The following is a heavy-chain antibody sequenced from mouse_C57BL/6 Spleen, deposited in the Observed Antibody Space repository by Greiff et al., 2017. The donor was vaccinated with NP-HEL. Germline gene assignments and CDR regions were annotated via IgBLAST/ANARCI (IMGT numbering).Heavy chain of an antibody. J-gene: IGHJ3*01. CDR3: ARGPYYYGSSLFAY. D-gene: IGHD1-1*01. Sequence: QVQLKQSGAELAKPGASVKLSCKASGYTFTSSWMHWVKQRPGQGLEWIGYINPSRGYTKYNQKFTAKATLTAEKSSSTAEMQLSSLTYEDSEVYYCARGPYYYGSSLFAYWGQGTLVTVSA. CDR2: INPSRGYT. V-gene: IGHV1-7*01. CDR1: GYTFTSSW.